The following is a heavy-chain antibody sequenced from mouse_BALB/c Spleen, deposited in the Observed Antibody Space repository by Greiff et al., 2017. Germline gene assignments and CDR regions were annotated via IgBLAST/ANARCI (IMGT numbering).Heavy chain of an antibody. V-gene: IGHV1-5*01. CDR1: GYTFTSYW. CDR3: TRELGLRFDY. Sequence: EVHLVESGTVLARPGASVKMSCKASGYTFTSYWMHWVKQRPGQGLEWIGAIYPGNSDTSYNQKFKGKAKLTAVTSTSTAYMELSSLTNEDSAVYYCTRELGLRFDYWGQGTTLTVSS. D-gene: IGHD3-1*01. CDR2: IYPGNSDT. J-gene: IGHJ2*01.